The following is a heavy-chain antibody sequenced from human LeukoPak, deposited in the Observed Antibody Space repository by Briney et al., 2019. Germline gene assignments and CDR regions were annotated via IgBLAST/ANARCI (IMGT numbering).Heavy chain of an antibody. V-gene: IGHV1-2*02. J-gene: IGHJ6*03. CDR2: VNPKRGGT. Sequence: GGSVKVSCQGSGYRVSKFCISWGRQAPGQRVEWMGWVNPKRGGTNYAQKFQGRVTMTRDTSISTAYMELSRLRSDDTAVYYCARVRESRVTPGLNYYYYYMDVWGKGTTVTVSS. CDR3: ARVRESRVTPGLNYYYYYMDV. CDR1: GYRVSKFC. D-gene: IGHD4-17*01.